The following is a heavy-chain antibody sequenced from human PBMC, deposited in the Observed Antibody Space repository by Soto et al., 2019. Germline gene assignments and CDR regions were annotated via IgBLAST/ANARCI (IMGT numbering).Heavy chain of an antibody. CDR3: ARGLYCGGGCYAHFDY. D-gene: IGHD2-21*02. CDR2: IIPIFGTT. V-gene: IGHV1-69*01. J-gene: IGHJ4*02. CDR1: GGTFSNYP. Sequence: VQLVQSGAEVKKPGSSVKVSCKASGGTFSNYPFIWVRQAPGQGLDWMGGIIPIFGTTDYGQRFQGRVTITAYESTNTAYMELSSLRSDDTAVYYCARGLYCGGGCYAHFDYWGQGTLFTVSS.